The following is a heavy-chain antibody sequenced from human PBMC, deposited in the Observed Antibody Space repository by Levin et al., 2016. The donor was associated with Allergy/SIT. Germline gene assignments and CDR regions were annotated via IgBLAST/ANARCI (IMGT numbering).Heavy chain of an antibody. V-gene: IGHV1-2*02. CDR2: INPNSGGT. J-gene: IGHJ6*02. D-gene: IGHD2-2*01. Sequence: ASVKVSCKASGYTFTGYYMHWVRQAPGQGLEWMGWINPNSGGTNYAQKFQGRVTMTRDTSISTAYMELSRLRSDDTAVYYCARTPYCSSTSCYYYYYYYGMDVWGQGTTVTVSS. CDR3: ARTPYCSSTSCYYYYYYYGMDV. CDR1: GYTFTGYY.